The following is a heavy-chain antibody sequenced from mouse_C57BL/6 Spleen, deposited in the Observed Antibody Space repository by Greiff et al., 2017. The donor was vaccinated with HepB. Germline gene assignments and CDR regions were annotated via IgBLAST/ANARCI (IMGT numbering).Heavy chain of an antibody. Sequence: EVHLVESGGDLVKPGGSLKLSCAASGFTFSSYGMSWVRQTPDKRLEWVATISSGGSYTYYPDSVKGRFTISRDNAKNTLYLQMSSLKSEDTAMYYCARDDGRAMDYWGQGTSVTVSS. CDR3: ARDDGRAMDY. CDR1: GFTFSSYG. CDR2: ISSGGSYT. D-gene: IGHD2-3*01. J-gene: IGHJ4*01. V-gene: IGHV5-6*01.